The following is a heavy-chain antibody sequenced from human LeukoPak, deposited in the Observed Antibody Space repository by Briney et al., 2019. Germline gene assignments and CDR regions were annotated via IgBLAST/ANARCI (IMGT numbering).Heavy chain of an antibody. CDR2: INPNSGGT. Sequence: ASVKVSCKASGYTFTDYHIHWMRQAPGQGLEWMGWINPNSGGTNYAQNLQGRVTMTRDTSITTAYLDLTRLRSDDTAVYYCARDIRPRVESFDYWGQGSLVTVSS. J-gene: IGHJ4*02. CDR3: ARDIRPRVESFDY. CDR1: GYTFTDYH. V-gene: IGHV1-2*02. D-gene: IGHD3-3*01.